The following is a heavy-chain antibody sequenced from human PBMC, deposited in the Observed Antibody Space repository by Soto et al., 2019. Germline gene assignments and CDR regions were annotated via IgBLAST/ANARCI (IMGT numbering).Heavy chain of an antibody. CDR1: GGTFSSYA. CDR3: ASVDTAMVNYYYYGMDV. V-gene: IGHV1-69*13. D-gene: IGHD5-18*01. CDR2: IIPIFGTA. J-gene: IGHJ6*02. Sequence: GASVKVSCKASGGTFSSYAISWVRQAPGQGLEWMGGIIPIFGTANYAQKFQGRVTITADESTSTAYMELSSLRSEDTAVYYCASVDTAMVNYYYYGMDVWGQGTTVTVSS.